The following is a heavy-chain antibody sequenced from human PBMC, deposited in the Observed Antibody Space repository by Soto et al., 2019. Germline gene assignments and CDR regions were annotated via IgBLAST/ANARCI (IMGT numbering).Heavy chain of an antibody. Sequence: AVMISWVASECTFINYGRHWVRKAPGKGLEXVAXXDXXEXXXXXIXXVKGRFTISRDESKNTLYLQMNSLSAEETAVYYCARDFCPVPTCYDLWGQGALVT. CDR2: XDXXEXXX. V-gene: IGHV3-33*01. CDR3: ARDFCPVPTCYDL. CDR1: ECTFINYG. J-gene: IGHJ4*02. D-gene: IGHD2-2*01.